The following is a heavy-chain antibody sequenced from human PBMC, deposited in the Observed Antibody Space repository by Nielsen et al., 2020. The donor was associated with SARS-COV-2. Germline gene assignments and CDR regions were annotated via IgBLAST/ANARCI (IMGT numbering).Heavy chain of an antibody. CDR2: ISSSSSYI. CDR3: ARDRGILWFGELTHYYFDY. J-gene: IGHJ4*02. CDR1: GFTFSSYS. Sequence: GESLKISCAASGFTFSSYSMNWVRQAPGKGLEWVSSISSSSSYIYYADSVKGRFTISRDNAKNSLYLQMNSLRAEDTAVYYCARDRGILWFGELTHYYFDYWGQGTLVTVSS. D-gene: IGHD3-10*01. V-gene: IGHV3-21*04.